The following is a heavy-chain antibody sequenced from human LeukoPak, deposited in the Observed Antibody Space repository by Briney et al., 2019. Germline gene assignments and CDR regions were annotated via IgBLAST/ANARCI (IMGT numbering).Heavy chain of an antibody. D-gene: IGHD3-10*01. CDR1: GYTFTGYY. CDR2: INPNSGGT. V-gene: IGHV1-2*02. J-gene: IGHJ6*02. CDR3: ARDYITMVRGVYYYYGMDV. Sequence: ASVKASCKASGYTFTGYYMHWVRQAPGQGLEWMGWINPNSGGTNYAQKFQGRVTMTRDTSISTAYMELSRLRSDDTAVYYCARDYITMVRGVYYYYGMDVWGQGTTVTVSS.